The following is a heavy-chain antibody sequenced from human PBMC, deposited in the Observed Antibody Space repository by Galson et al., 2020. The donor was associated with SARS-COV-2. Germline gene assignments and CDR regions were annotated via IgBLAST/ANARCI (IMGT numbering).Heavy chain of an antibody. CDR1: GYTLSSYD. D-gene: IGHD3-3*01. CDR3: ARDPAPLSVSTDWFFDI. J-gene: IGHJ2*01. Sequence: ASVKVYCKAYGYTLSSYDIHWVRQAPGQRLEWMGWINAGSGNTKYSQKFQGSVTITRDTSATTAYMELHSLRYEDTAIYYCARDPAPLSVSTDWFFDIWGRGTLVTVSS. V-gene: IGHV1-3*01. CDR2: INAGSGNT.